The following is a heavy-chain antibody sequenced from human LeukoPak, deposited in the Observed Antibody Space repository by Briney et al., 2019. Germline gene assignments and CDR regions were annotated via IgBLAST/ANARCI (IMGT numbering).Heavy chain of an antibody. D-gene: IGHD6-13*01. Sequence: SETLSLTCAVYGGSFSGYYWSWIRQPAEKGLEWIGRIYSSGSTNYNPSLKSRVTISEDTSKNQFSLKLTSVTAADTAVYYCARDLFTSSWYRWFDPWGQGTLVTVSS. CDR2: IYSSGST. J-gene: IGHJ5*02. CDR3: ARDLFTSSWYRWFDP. V-gene: IGHV4-4*07. CDR1: GGSFSGYY.